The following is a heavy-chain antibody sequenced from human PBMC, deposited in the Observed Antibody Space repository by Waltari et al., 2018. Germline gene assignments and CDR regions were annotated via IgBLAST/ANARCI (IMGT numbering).Heavy chain of an antibody. CDR2: INHSGST. J-gene: IGHJ4*02. D-gene: IGHD1-26*01. V-gene: IGHV4-34*01. CDR1: GGSFSGYY. Sequence: QVQLQQWGAGLLKPSETLSLTCAVYGGSFSGYYWSWIRQPPGKGLEGNGEINHSGSTNYNPSLKSRVTISVDTSKNQFSLTLSSVTAADTAVYYCARGYSVSYPPGPSFDYWGQGTLVTVSS. CDR3: ARGYSVSYPPGPSFDY.